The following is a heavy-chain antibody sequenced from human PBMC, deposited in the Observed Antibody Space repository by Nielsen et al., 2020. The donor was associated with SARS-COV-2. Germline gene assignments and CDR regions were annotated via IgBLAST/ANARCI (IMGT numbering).Heavy chain of an antibody. D-gene: IGHD4-17*01. J-gene: IGHJ6*02. CDR3: ARPYGDYVQSYYYYYYGMDV. V-gene: IGHV3-7*03. CDR2: IKQDGSEK. Sequence: WIRQPPGKGPEWVANIKQDGSEKYYVDSVKGRFTISRDNAKNSLYLQMNSLRAEDTAVYYCARPYGDYVQSYYYYYYGMDVWGQGTTVTVSS.